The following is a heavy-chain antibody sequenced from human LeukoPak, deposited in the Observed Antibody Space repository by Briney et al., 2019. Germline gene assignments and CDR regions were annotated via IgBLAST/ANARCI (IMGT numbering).Heavy chain of an antibody. CDR2: ISGYNGNT. J-gene: IGHJ3*02. Sequence: GASVKVSCKASGYTFTSYGINWVRQARGQGVEWMGWISGYNGNTNYAQKLQGRVTMTTDTSTSTAYLELRSLKSDDTAVYYCASLKDYYDSSGYLVTDAFDIWGQGTMVTVSS. V-gene: IGHV1-18*01. CDR1: GYTFTSYG. D-gene: IGHD3-22*01. CDR3: ASLKDYYDSSGYLVTDAFDI.